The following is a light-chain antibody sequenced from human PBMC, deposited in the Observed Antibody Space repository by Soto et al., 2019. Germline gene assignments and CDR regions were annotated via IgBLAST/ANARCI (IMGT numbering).Light chain of an antibody. Sequence: ETVLTQSPATLSLSPGERATLSCRASQSVSSYLAWYQQKPGQAPRLLIYDASSRATGIPARFSGSGSGTGFTLTIRSLEPADFAVYYCQQRSNWPLTFGGGTKVEIK. J-gene: IGKJ4*01. CDR1: QSVSSY. CDR3: QQRSNWPLT. V-gene: IGKV3-11*01. CDR2: DAS.